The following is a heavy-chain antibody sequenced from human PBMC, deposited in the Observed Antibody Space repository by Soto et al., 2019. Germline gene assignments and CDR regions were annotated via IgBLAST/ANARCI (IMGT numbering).Heavy chain of an antibody. V-gene: IGHV1-18*01. Sequence: ASGKVSSEASGYTFTSYGISWVRQPPGQGREWMGWISAYNGNTNYAQKLQGRVTMTTDTSTSTAYMELRSLRSDDTAVYYCAREYDFWSGYFDPWGQGTLVPVSS. J-gene: IGHJ5*02. CDR2: ISAYNGNT. D-gene: IGHD3-3*01. CDR3: AREYDFWSGYFDP. CDR1: GYTFTSYG.